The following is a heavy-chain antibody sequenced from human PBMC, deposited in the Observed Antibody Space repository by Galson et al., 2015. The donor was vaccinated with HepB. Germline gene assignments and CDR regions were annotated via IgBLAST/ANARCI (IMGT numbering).Heavy chain of an antibody. V-gene: IGHV3-64D*06. J-gene: IGHJ4*02. CDR3: VKTLYCSSTSCYSYFDY. Sequence: SLRLSCAASGFTFSSYALHWVRQAPGKGLEYVSAISSNGGSAYYADYVKGRFTISRDNSKNTLYLQMSSLRAEDTAVYYCVKTLYCSSTSCYSYFDYWGQGTLVTVSS. CDR1: GFTFSSYA. D-gene: IGHD2-2*01. CDR2: ISSNGGSA.